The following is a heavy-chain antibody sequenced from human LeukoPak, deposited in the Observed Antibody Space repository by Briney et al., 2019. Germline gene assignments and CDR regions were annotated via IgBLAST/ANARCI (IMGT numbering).Heavy chain of an antibody. CDR1: GFTFSSYG. D-gene: IGHD4-17*01. CDR3: AKDIAEEDGDWPGWFDP. J-gene: IGHJ5*02. CDR2: ISYDGSNK. V-gene: IGHV3-30*18. Sequence: QTGGSLRLSCAASGFTFSSYGMHWVRQAPGKGLEWVAVISYDGSNKYYADSVKGRFTISRDNSKNTLYLQMNSLRAEDTAVYYCAKDIAEEDGDWPGWFDPWGQGTLVTVSS.